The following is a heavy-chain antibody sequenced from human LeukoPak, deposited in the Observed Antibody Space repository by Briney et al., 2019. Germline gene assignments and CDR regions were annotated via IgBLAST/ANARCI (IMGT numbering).Heavy chain of an antibody. CDR1: GFTFSSYS. D-gene: IGHD3-3*01. J-gene: IGHJ4*02. V-gene: IGHV3-48*04. CDR2: ISSRSSAK. Sequence: GGSLRLSCAASGFTFSSYSMTWVRQAPGKGLEWVSYISSRSSAKYYADSVQGRFTISRDNAKNSLYLQMNSLRAEDTAVYYCAREQTFGLEIIKSYFDYWGQGTLVTVSS. CDR3: AREQTFGLEIIKSYFDY.